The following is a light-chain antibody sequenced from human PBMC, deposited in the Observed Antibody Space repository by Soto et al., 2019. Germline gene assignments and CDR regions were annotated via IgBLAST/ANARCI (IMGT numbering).Light chain of an antibody. CDR1: SSDVGAYNF. J-gene: IGLJ2*01. Sequence: QSALTQPPSASGSPGQSVTISCTGTSSDVGAYNFVSWYQQHPGRAPKLIIYEVNKRPSGVPDRFSGSKSAKTASLTVSGLQAEDEADYYCTSYAGNNNFVVFGGGTQLTVL. CDR2: EVN. CDR3: TSYAGNNNFVV. V-gene: IGLV2-8*01.